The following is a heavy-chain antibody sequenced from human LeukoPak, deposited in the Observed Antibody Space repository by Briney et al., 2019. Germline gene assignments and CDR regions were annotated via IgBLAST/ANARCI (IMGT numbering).Heavy chain of an antibody. CDR2: ISSSSSYI. V-gene: IGHV3-21*01. CDR3: ASSGSFINFDY. Sequence: GGSLRLSCAASGFTFSSYSMNWVRQAPGKGLEWVSFISSSSSYIYYADSVKGRFTISRDNAKNSLYLQMNSLRAEDTAVYYCASSGSFINFDYWGQGTLVTVSS. J-gene: IGHJ4*02. D-gene: IGHD1-26*01. CDR1: GFTFSSYS.